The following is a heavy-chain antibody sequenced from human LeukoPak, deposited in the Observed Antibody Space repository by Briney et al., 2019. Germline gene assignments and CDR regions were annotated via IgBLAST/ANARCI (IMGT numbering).Heavy chain of an antibody. V-gene: IGHV1-2*02. CDR2: INPNSGGT. J-gene: IGHJ5*02. CDR1: GYTFTGYY. Sequence: ASVKVSCKASGYTFTGYYMHWVRQAPGQGLEWMGWINPNSGGTKYTQKFQGRVTMTRDTSISTAYMELSRLRSDDTAVYYCARGKVYNWFDPWGQGTLVTVSS. D-gene: IGHD2-8*01. CDR3: ARGKVYNWFDP.